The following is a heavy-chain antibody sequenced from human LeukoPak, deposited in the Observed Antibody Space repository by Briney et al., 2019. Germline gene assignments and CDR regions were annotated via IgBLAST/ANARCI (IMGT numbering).Heavy chain of an antibody. CDR3: ARGHYYESSGYPFDY. CDR2: IKQDGSEK. V-gene: IGHV3-7*04. Sequence: PGGSLRLSCVVSGFTFSSNWMSWVRQAPGKGLEWVANIKQDGSEKYYVDSVKGRFTISRDNGKNSLYLQMNSLRAEDTAVYYCARGHYYESSGYPFDYWGQGTLVTASS. D-gene: IGHD3-22*01. J-gene: IGHJ4*02. CDR1: GFTFSSNW.